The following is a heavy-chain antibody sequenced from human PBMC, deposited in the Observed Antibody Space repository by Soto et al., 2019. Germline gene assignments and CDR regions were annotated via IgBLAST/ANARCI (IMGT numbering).Heavy chain of an antibody. V-gene: IGHV3-73*02. CDR1: GFTFSGSA. D-gene: IGHD2-15*01. J-gene: IGHJ6*02. Sequence: EVQLVESGGGLVQPGGSLKLSCAASGFTFSGSAMHWVRQASGKGLEWVGRIRSKANSYATAYAASVKGRFTISRDDSKNTAYLQMNSLTTEDTAVYYCTRPLGYCSGGSCYPGLYYYYGMDVWGQGTTVTVSS. CDR3: TRPLGYCSGGSCYPGLYYYYGMDV. CDR2: IRSKANSYAT.